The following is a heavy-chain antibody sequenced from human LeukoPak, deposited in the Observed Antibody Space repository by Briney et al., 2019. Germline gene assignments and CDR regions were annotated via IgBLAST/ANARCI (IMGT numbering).Heavy chain of an antibody. J-gene: IGHJ4*02. CDR2: INEDGSST. V-gene: IGHV3-74*01. Sequence: PGGSLRLSCAASGFAFSSYWMHWVRQAPGKGLVWVSRINEDGSSTSYADSVKGRFTISRDNAKNTLYLQMNSLRVEDTAVYYCTRDTFGDRDYWGQGTLVTVSS. D-gene: IGHD3-3*01. CDR3: TRDTFGDRDY. CDR1: GFAFSSYW.